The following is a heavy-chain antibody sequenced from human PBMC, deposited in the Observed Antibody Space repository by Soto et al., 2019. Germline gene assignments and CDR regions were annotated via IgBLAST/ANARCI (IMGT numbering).Heavy chain of an antibody. CDR3: AADPGGGGY. D-gene: IGHD3-10*01. CDR2: IYSGGYT. Sequence: EVQLVESGGGLIQPGGSLRLSCAVSGFTVSNNYMSWVRQAPGKGLEGVSVIYSGGYTAYGDSVKGRFTISRDNSKNNLNLQINSPAAHDTAVFFWAADPGGGGYWGQGTLVTVSS. V-gene: IGHV3-53*01. J-gene: IGHJ4*02. CDR1: GFTVSNNY.